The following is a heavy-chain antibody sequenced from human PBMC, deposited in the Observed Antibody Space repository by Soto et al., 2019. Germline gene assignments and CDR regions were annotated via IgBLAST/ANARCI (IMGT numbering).Heavy chain of an antibody. J-gene: IGHJ5*02. Sequence: GGSLRLSCAASGFTFSDYYMSWIRQAPGKGMEWVSYISSSSSYTNYADSVKGRFTISRDNAKNSLYLQMNSLRAEDTAVYYCARDPTGVEDNWFDPWGQGTLVTVSS. D-gene: IGHD1-1*01. V-gene: IGHV3-11*06. CDR1: GFTFSDYY. CDR2: ISSSSSYT. CDR3: ARDPTGVEDNWFDP.